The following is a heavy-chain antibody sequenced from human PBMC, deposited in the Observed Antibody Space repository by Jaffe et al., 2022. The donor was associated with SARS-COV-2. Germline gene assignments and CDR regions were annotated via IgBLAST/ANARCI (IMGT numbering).Heavy chain of an antibody. CDR3: ARNKAAAGNDAFDI. CDR1: GGSISSYY. CDR2: IYTSGST. V-gene: IGHV4-4*07. J-gene: IGHJ3*02. Sequence: QVQLQESGPGLVKPSETLSLTCTVSGGSISSYYWSWIRQPAGKGLEWIGRIYTSGSTNYNPSLKSRVTMSVDTSKNQFSLKLSSVTAADTAVYYCARNKAAAGNDAFDIWGQGTMVTVSS. D-gene: IGHD6-13*01.